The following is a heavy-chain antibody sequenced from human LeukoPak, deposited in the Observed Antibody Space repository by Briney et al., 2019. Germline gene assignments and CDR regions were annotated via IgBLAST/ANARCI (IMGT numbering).Heavy chain of an antibody. CDR2: FDPEDDET. Sequence: ASVKVSCKVSGYTLTELSMHWVRQAPGKGLEWMGGFDPEDDETIYAQKFQGRVTMTEDTSTDTAYMELSSLRSEDTAVYYCATDLFGDYEGVYWGQGTLVTVSS. V-gene: IGHV1-24*01. J-gene: IGHJ4*02. CDR1: GYTLTELS. CDR3: ATDLFGDYEGVY. D-gene: IGHD4-17*01.